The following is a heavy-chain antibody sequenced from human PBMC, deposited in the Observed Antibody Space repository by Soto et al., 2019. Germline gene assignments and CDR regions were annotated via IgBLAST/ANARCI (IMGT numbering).Heavy chain of an antibody. CDR3: ARTSGGSYTDY. CDR2: ISASGGGI. CDR1: GFTFSSYA. D-gene: IGHD1-26*01. Sequence: GGSLRLSCAASGFTFSSYAMSWVRQAPGKGLEWVPAISASGGGIYYADSVKGRFTMSRDNSKNTLYLQMDSLRAEDTAIYHCARTSGGSYTDYWGQGALVTVSS. J-gene: IGHJ4*02. V-gene: IGHV3-23*01.